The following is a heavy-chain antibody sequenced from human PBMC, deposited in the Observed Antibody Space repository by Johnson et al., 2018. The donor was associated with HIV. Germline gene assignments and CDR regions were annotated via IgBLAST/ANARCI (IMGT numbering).Heavy chain of an antibody. CDR1: GFTFSSYG. CDR3: ARDVAATMIVVGGAYDAFDI. V-gene: IGHV3-30*02. D-gene: IGHD3-22*01. Sequence: QMQLVESGGGVVQPGGSLRLSCAASGFTFSSYGMHWVRQAPGKGLEWVAFIRYDGSNKYYADSVKGRFTISRDNSKNTPYLQMNSLRAEDTAVYYCARDVAATMIVVGGAYDAFDIWGQGTMVTVSS. CDR2: IRYDGSNK. J-gene: IGHJ3*02.